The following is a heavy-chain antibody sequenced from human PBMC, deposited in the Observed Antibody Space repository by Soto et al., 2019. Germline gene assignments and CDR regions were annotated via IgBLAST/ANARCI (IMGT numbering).Heavy chain of an antibody. CDR2: IYYSGTT. CDR1: GGSISSSNYY. J-gene: IGHJ5*02. D-gene: IGHD5-12*01. V-gene: IGHV4-39*07. Sequence: SETLSLTCTVSGGSISSSNYYWAWIRQPPGRGLEWIGSIYYSGTTYYNPSLKSRVAISLDTSKNQFSLSLTSVTAADTAVYYCARGRGYSYGLDPWGQGTLVTVS. CDR3: ARGRGYSYGLDP.